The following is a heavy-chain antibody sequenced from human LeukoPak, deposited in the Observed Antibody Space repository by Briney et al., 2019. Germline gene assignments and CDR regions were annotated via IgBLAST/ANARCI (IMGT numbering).Heavy chain of an antibody. CDR1: GFAFSSFG. J-gene: IGHJ4*02. Sequence: GRPLRLSCAASGFAFSSFGMHWVRQAPGKGLEWVAVIWYDGNNKYYADSVKGRFTISRDTSKNTLYLQMSSLRAEDTAVYYCARELRVESTPDYWGQGTLVTVFS. CDR3: ARELRVESTPDY. V-gene: IGHV3-33*01. CDR2: IWYDGNNK. D-gene: IGHD5/OR15-5a*01.